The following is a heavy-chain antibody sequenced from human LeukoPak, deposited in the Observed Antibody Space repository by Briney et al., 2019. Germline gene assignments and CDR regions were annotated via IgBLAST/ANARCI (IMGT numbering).Heavy chain of an antibody. J-gene: IGHJ6*04. V-gene: IGHV3-53*01. D-gene: IGHD2-2*02. CDR2: IYSGGNT. Sequence: PGGSLRLSCAASGFTVSSNYMSWVRQAPGKGLEGVSVIYSGGNTYYADSVRGGFTISRDNSKNTLYLQMNSLRAEDTAVYYCARDQGYTFGYGMDVWGKGTTVTVSS. CDR1: GFTVSSNY. CDR3: ARDQGYTFGYGMDV.